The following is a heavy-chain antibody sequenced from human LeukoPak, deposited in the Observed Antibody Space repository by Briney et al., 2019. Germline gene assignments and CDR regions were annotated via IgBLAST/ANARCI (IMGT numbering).Heavy chain of an antibody. CDR3: AKMQGYFDY. CDR2: ITGSGSIT. CDR1: GFTFSSQG. V-gene: IGHV3-23*01. J-gene: IGHJ4*02. Sequence: QTGGFLRLSCAASGFTFSSQGMSWVRQAPGKGLEWVSAITGSGSITYYSDSVKGRFTISRDNSKNTVYLQLNSLRVEDTAVYYCAKMQGYFDYWGQGTLVTVSS.